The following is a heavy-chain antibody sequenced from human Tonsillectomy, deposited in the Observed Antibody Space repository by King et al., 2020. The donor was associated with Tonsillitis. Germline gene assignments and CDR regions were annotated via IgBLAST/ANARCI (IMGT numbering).Heavy chain of an antibody. CDR3: ARGGAPRDYYGMDV. V-gene: IGHV3-11*06. CDR1: GFTFSDYY. CDR2: ISSSSTYT. Sequence: VQLVESGGGLVKPGGSLRLSCAASGFTFSDYYMNWIRQAPGKGLEWVSYISSSSTYTNYADSVKGRFTISRDNAKNSLYLQMNILRAEDTAVYYCARGGAPRDYYGMDVWGQGTTVTVSS. J-gene: IGHJ6*02. D-gene: IGHD3-10*01.